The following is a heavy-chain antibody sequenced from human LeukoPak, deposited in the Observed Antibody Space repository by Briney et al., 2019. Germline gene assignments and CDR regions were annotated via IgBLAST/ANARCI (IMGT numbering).Heavy chain of an antibody. CDR1: GYTFTSYG. CDR3: ARDYGDYTAWSDY. Sequence: ASVTVSCKPSGYTFTSYGISWVRQAPGQPLEWMGWISAYNGNTNYVQELQGRVTMTTDTSTSTAYMELRSLRSDDTAVYYCARDYGDYTAWSDYWGQGTLVTVSS. J-gene: IGHJ4*02. D-gene: IGHD4-17*01. CDR2: ISAYNGNT. V-gene: IGHV1-18*01.